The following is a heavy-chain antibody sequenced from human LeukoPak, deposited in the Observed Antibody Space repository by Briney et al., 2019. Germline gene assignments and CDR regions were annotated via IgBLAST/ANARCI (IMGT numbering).Heavy chain of an antibody. J-gene: IGHJ4*02. CDR3: ATRLTKYSSSSYRSYRMTGAFDY. D-gene: IGHD6-13*01. V-gene: IGHV1-8*01. CDR1: GYSFPSYD. CDR2: MNPNSGHT. Sequence: ASVKVSCKASGYSFPSYDINWVRQATGQGLEWMGWMNPNSGHTGYAQKFQGRVTMTTNSAISTAYLELSSLGSDDTAVYYCATRLTKYSSSSYRSYRMTGAFDYWGQGTLVTVSS.